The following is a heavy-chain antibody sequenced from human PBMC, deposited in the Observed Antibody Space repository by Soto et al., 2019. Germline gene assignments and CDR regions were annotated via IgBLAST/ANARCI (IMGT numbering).Heavy chain of an antibody. J-gene: IGHJ2*01. D-gene: IGHD3-22*01. CDR1: GFTFSSYA. CDR3: AKGPYYDSSGYYQNWYFDL. V-gene: IGHV3-23*01. CDR2: ISGSGGST. Sequence: EVQLLESGGGLVQPGGSLRLSCAASGFTFSSYAMSWVRQAPGKGLEWVSAISGSGGSTYYADSVKGRFTISRDKSKNTLYLQMNSLRAEDTAVYYCAKGPYYDSSGYYQNWYFDLWGRGTLVTVSS.